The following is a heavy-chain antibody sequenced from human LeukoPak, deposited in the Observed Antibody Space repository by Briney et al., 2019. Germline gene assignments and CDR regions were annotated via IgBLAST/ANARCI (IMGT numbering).Heavy chain of an antibody. CDR2: ISSSSSYI. J-gene: IGHJ4*02. Sequence: PGGSLRLSCTASGFTFSSYSMNWVRQAPGKGLEWVSSISSSSSYIYYADSVKGRFTISRDNSKNTLYLQMNSLRAEDTAIYYCATYRQVLLPFESWGQGTLVTVSS. V-gene: IGHV3-21*04. D-gene: IGHD2-8*02. CDR3: ATYRQVLLPFES. CDR1: GFTFSSYS.